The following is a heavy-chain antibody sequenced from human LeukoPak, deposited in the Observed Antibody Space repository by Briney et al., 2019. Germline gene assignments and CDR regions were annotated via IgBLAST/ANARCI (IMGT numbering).Heavy chain of an antibody. CDR1: GFTFSSYG. V-gene: IGHV3-33*06. CDR2: IWYDGSNK. CDR3: AKQLGRYSSGWYDFDY. Sequence: GGSLRLSCAASGFTFSSYGMHWVRQAPGKGLEGVAVIWYDGSNKYYADSVKGRFTISRDNSKNTLYLQMNSLRAEDTAVYYCAKQLGRYSSGWYDFDYWGQGTLVTVSS. J-gene: IGHJ4*02. D-gene: IGHD6-19*01.